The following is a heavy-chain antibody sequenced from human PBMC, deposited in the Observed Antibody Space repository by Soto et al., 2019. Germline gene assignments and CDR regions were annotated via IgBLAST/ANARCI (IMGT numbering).Heavy chain of an antibody. CDR3: AKDKKENVLRFLEWSNDAFDI. V-gene: IGHV3-23*01. D-gene: IGHD3-3*01. CDR2: ISGSGGST. CDR1: GFTFSSYA. J-gene: IGHJ3*02. Sequence: EVQLLESGGGLVQPGGSLRLSCAASGFTFSSYAMSWVRQAPGKGLEWVSAISGSGGSTYYADSVKGRFTISRDNSKNTLYLQMNSLRAEDTAVYYCAKDKKENVLRFLEWSNDAFDIWGQGTVVTVSS.